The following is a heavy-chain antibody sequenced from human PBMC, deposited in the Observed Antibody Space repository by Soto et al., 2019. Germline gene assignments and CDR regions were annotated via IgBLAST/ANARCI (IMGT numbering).Heavy chain of an antibody. V-gene: IGHV1-8*01. Sequence: QVQLVQSGAEVKKPGASVKVSCKASGYTFTSYDINWVRQATGQGLEYLGWMNPNSGNTGYVQKFQGRVTMTRDTSISTAYMELSSLRSADTAVYYCARGIKYGDYPRWFGPWGQGTLVTVSS. CDR2: MNPNSGNT. CDR1: GYTFTSYD. J-gene: IGHJ5*02. D-gene: IGHD4-17*01. CDR3: ARGIKYGDYPRWFGP.